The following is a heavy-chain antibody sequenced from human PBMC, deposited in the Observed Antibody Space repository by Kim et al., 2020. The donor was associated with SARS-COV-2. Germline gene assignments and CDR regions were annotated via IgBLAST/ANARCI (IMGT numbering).Heavy chain of an antibody. CDR3: ARGHPKEGGPVWFDP. CDR2: INHSGST. CDR1: GGSFSGYY. Sequence: SETLSLTCAVYGGSFSGYYWSWIRQPPGKGLEWIGEINHSGSTNYNPSLKSRVTISVDTSKNQFSLKLSSVTAADTAVYYCARGHPKEGGPVWFDPWGQGTLVTVSS. V-gene: IGHV4-34*01. J-gene: IGHJ5*02.